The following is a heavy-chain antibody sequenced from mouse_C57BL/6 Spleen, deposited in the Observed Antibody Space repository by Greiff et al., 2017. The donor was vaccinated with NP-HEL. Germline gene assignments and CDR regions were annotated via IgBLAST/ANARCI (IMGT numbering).Heavy chain of an antibody. CDR3: ARWGSLAMDY. CDR1: GYTFTSYW. V-gene: IGHV1-64*01. CDR2: IHPNSGST. Sequence: QVQLQQPGAELVKPGASVKLSCKSSGYTFTSYWMHWVKQRPGQGLEWIGMIHPNSGSTNYNEKFKSKATLTVDKSSSTAYMQLSSLTSEDSAVYYCARWGSLAMDYWGQGTSVTVSS. J-gene: IGHJ4*01.